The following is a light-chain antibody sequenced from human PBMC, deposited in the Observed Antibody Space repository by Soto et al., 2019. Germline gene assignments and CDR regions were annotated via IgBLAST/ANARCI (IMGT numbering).Light chain of an antibody. CDR2: GAS. J-gene: IGKJ4*01. V-gene: IGKV3-20*01. Sequence: EIVLTQSPGTLSLSPGERATLSCRASQSVSSSYLDWYQQKPGQAPRLLIYGASSRATGIPDRFSGSGSGTDFTLTISRLDPEDCAVYYCQQYDSSPLTFGGGTKLEIK. CDR3: QQYDSSPLT. CDR1: QSVSSSY.